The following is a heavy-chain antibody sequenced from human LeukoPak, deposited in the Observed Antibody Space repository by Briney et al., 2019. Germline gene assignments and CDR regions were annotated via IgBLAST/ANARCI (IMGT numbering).Heavy chain of an antibody. CDR2: IKQDGSEK. Sequence: GGSLRLSCAASGFTFSSYWMSWVRQAPGKGLEWVANIKQDGSEKYYVDSVKGRFTISRDNAKNSLYLQMNSLRAEDTAVYYCARAPAHYDILTGYYSTDAFDIWGQGTMVTVSS. D-gene: IGHD3-9*01. CDR3: ARAPAHYDILTGYYSTDAFDI. V-gene: IGHV3-7*01. J-gene: IGHJ3*02. CDR1: GFTFSSYW.